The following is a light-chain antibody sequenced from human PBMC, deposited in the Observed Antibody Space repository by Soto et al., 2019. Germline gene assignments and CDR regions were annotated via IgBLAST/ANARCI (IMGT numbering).Light chain of an antibody. CDR1: QSVLYSSDNKNY. Sequence: DIVMTQSPDSLAVSLGERATINCKSSQSVLYSSDNKNYLAWYQQRPGQPPKLLIFWTSIRESGVPDRFIGSGSGTDFTLTISSLQAEDVAVYCCQQYYTTPLTFGGGTKVEIK. V-gene: IGKV4-1*01. CDR2: WTS. J-gene: IGKJ4*01. CDR3: QQYYTTPLT.